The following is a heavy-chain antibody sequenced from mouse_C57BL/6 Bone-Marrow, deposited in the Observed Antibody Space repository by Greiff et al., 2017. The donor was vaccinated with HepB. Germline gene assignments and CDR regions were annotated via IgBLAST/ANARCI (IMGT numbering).Heavy chain of an antibody. Sequence: QVQLQQPGAELVMPGASVKLSCKASGYTFTSYWMHWVKQRPGQGLEWIGEIDPNSGGTKYNEKFKSKATLTVDKPSSTAYMQLSSLTSEDSAVYYCARKTDLYYAMDYWGQGTSVTVSS. J-gene: IGHJ4*01. CDR2: IDPNSGGT. CDR1: GYTFTSYW. V-gene: IGHV1-72*01. CDR3: ARKTDLYYAMDY.